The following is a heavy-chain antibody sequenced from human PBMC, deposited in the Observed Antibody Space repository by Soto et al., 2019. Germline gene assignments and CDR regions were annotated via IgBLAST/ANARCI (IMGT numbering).Heavy chain of an antibody. Sequence: PVESLKISCNGSGYSFTSDWISWVRQMPGKGLEWMGRIDPSDSYTNYSPSFQGHVTISADKSISTAYLQWSSLKASDTAMYYCAKDTDSGGPAHLDHWGQGTLVTVSS. CDR2: IDPSDSYT. J-gene: IGHJ4*02. CDR1: GYSFTSDW. V-gene: IGHV5-10-1*01. D-gene: IGHD5-18*01. CDR3: AKDTDSGGPAHLDH.